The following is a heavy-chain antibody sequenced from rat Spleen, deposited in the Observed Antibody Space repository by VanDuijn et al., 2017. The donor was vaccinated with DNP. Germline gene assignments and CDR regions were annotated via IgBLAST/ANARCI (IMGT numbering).Heavy chain of an antibody. V-gene: IGHV5-7*01. Sequence: EVHLVESGGGLVQPGRSLKLSCAASGFTFSDFNMAWVRQAPKKGLEWVATIFYDGSTTYYGDSVKGRFTISRDDAKNTLYLQMNRLRSEDTATYYCVRSTTGIRGYYFDYWGQGVTVTVSS. CDR3: VRSTTGIRGYYFDY. D-gene: IGHD1-9*01. J-gene: IGHJ2*01. CDR2: IFYDGSTT. CDR1: GFTFSDFN.